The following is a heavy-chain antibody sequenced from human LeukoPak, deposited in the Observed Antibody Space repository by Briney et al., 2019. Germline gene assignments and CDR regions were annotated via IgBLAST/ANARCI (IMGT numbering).Heavy chain of an antibody. D-gene: IGHD5-24*01. J-gene: IGHJ4*02. Sequence: GGSLRLSCAVSGFTFSSYDMNWVRQAPGKGLEWISYISSSGSAIYYADSVRGRFTISRDNAKKSLYLRMNSLRAEDTAVYYCARDRNFKDYNYSPFDYWGQGTLVTVSS. CDR1: GFTFSSYD. V-gene: IGHV3-48*01. CDR2: ISSSGSAI. CDR3: ARDRNFKDYNYSPFDY.